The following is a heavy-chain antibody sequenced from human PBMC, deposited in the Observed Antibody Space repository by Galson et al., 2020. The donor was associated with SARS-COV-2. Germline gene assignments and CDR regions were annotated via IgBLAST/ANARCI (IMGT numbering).Heavy chain of an antibody. CDR1: GFSFNSYG. CDR3: ARDEASGLATAGGVCDN. CDR2: IYYDGSNK. V-gene: IGHV3-33*01. Sequence: TGGSLRLSCAASGFSFNSYGMPWVRQAPGKGLEWVAVIYYDGSNKDYADSVKGRFTISRDNSKKTPYLQMNSLSAEDTAVYYCARDEASGLATAGGVCDNWGQGTLVTVSS. D-gene: IGHD6-13*01. J-gene: IGHJ4*02.